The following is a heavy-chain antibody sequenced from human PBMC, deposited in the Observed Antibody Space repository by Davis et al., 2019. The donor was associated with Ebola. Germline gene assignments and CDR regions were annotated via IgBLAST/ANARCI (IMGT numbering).Heavy chain of an antibody. V-gene: IGHV3-33*01. CDR1: GFTFTSYG. CDR2: IWYDGTIK. J-gene: IGHJ4*02. D-gene: IGHD2-15*01. CDR3: AIPDGSGDGCFSVYIKY. Sequence: GGSLTLSCAASGFTFTSYGMHWVRQAPGKGLEWVAVIWYDGTIKYYGDSVKGRFTISRDNSNNILYLQMNSLRAEDTAVYYCAIPDGSGDGCFSVYIKYWGQGTLVTVSS.